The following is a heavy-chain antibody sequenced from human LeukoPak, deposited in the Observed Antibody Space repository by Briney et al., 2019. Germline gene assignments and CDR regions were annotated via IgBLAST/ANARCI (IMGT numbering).Heavy chain of an antibody. CDR2: IYYSGCT. CDR1: GGSISSGSYY. J-gene: IGHJ4*02. Sequence: SETLSLTCTVSGGSISSGSYYWSWIRQPPGKGLEWIGSIYYSGCTYYNPSLKSRVTISVDTSKNQFSLKLSSVTAADTAVYYCARATGYSSGWYQYWGQGTLVTVSS. V-gene: IGHV4-39*07. D-gene: IGHD6-19*01. CDR3: ARATGYSSGWYQY.